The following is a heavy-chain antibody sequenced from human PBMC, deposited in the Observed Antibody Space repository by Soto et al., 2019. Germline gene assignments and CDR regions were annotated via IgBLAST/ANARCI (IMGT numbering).Heavy chain of an antibody. D-gene: IGHD5-18*01. CDR3: ARDNRGYSYGYDAFDI. V-gene: IGHV1-18*01. CDR1: GYTFTSYG. CDR2: ISAYNGNT. Sequence: ASVKVSCQASGYTFTSYGISWVRQAPGQGLEWMGWISAYNGNTNYAQKLQGRVTMTTDTSTSTAYMELRSLRSDDTAVYYCARDNRGYSYGYDAFDIWGQGTMVTVSS. J-gene: IGHJ3*02.